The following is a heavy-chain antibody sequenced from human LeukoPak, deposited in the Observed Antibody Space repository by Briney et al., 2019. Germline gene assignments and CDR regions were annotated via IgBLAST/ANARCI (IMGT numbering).Heavy chain of an antibody. V-gene: IGHV3-7*01. J-gene: IGHJ5*02. CDR2: INQSGIEK. CDR3: ARDVGGFDP. CDR1: GFTFSSHW. Sequence: GGSLRLSCAASGFTFSSHWMSWVRQAPGKGLEWVANINQSGIEKYYVDSVKGRFTISRDNAKNSLYLQMNSLRAEDTAVCYCARDVGGFDPWGQGTLVTVSS.